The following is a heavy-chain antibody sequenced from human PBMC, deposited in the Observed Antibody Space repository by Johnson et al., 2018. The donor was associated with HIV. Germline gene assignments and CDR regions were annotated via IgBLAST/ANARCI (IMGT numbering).Heavy chain of an antibody. V-gene: IGHV3-66*02. CDR1: EFSVSGNY. CDR2: IHGGGSI. Sequence: VQLVESGGGLVQPGGSLRLSCAASEFSVSGNYMTWVRQAPGKGLEWVSVIHGGGSIYYEDSVKGRFTISRDNSKNTLYLQMNSLRTDDTAVYYCARGDGLTVITSPDAFDIWGQGTMVTVSS. J-gene: IGHJ3*02. CDR3: ARGDGLTVITSPDAFDI. D-gene: IGHD4-23*01.